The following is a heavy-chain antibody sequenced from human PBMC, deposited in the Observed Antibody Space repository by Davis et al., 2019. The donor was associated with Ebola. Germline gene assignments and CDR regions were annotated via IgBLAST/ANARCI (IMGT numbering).Heavy chain of an antibody. CDR2: IYYSGDT. CDR1: GGSVNSDTYY. J-gene: IGHJ4*02. CDR3: VRDQWQLRY. D-gene: IGHD6-19*01. Sequence: PSETLSLTCTVSGGSVNSDTYYWNWIRQPPGKGLEWIGYIYYSGDTNYNPSLESRVTISVDTSKKQVSLRLRSVTAADTAVYYCVRDQWQLRYWGQGILVTVSS. V-gene: IGHV4-61*01.